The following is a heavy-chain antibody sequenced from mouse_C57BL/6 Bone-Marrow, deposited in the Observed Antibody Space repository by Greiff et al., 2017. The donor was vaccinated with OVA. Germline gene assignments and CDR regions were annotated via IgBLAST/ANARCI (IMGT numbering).Heavy chain of an antibody. J-gene: IGHJ4*01. CDR3: ASWVYYDKGYAMDY. V-gene: IGHV2-6*01. D-gene: IGHD2-4*01. CDR1: GFSLTSYG. Sequence: VKLVESGPGLVAPSQSLSITCTVSGFSLTSYGVDWVRQSPGKGLEWLGVIWGVGSTNYNSALKSRLSISKDNSKSQVFLKMNSLQTDDTAMYYGASWVYYDKGYAMDYWGQGTSVTVSS. CDR2: IWGVGST.